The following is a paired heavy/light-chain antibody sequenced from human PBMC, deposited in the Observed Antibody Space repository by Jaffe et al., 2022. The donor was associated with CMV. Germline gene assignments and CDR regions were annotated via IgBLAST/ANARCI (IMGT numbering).Light chain of an antibody. J-gene: IGKJ1*01. CDR2: GTS. CDR3: QQYVASPWT. CDR1: QSVSSTY. V-gene: IGKV3-20*01. Sequence: EIVLTQSPGTLSLSPGERATLSCRASQSVSSTYFAWYQQKPGRAPRLLLYGTSNRATGIPDRFSGSGSGTDFTLTVSRLEPEDFAVYYCQQYVASPWTFGQGTKVEIK.
Heavy chain of an antibody. J-gene: IGHJ5*01. Sequence: QELLVQSGAEVKKPGASVRVSCKASGYTFTDYYLHWLRQAPGQGLKWIGWINPKSGYTDIAQKFKGRVTMTRDTSISTAFLEVTSLKSDDTAVYYCARDGSVAGHPWPTDSWGQGTLISVSS. D-gene: IGHD6-19*01. CDR3: ARDGSVAGHPWPTDS. V-gene: IGHV1-2*02. CDR2: INPKSGYT. CDR1: GYTFTDYY.